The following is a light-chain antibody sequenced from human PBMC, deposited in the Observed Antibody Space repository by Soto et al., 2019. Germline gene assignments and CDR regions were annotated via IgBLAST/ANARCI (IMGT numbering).Light chain of an antibody. CDR2: GVS. CDR3: SSHTPNTPVV. CDR1: SSDVGGYNS. Sequence: QSALTKPAYVSGSPGQSITISCTGTSSDVGGYNSVSWYQQHPGKAPKLMIYGVSYRPSGVSNRFSGSKSGNTASLTSSGLLAEDEADYYCSSHTPNTPVVFGGGTKLTVL. V-gene: IGLV2-14*01. J-gene: IGLJ2*01.